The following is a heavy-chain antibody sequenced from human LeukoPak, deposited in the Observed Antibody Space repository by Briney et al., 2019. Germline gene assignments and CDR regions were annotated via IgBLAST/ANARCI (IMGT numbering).Heavy chain of an antibody. D-gene: IGHD6-25*01. CDR2: IYYSGST. V-gene: IGHV4-59*01. J-gene: IGHJ3*02. CDR1: GGSLSNYY. CDR3: ARVAGAFDI. Sequence: SETLSLTCTVSGGSLSNYYWSWIWAPPRKGLEWIGYIYYSGSTNYTPSLKSRVTISLDTSKNHFSLKLSSVTAADTAIYYCARVAGAFDIWGQGTMVTVSS.